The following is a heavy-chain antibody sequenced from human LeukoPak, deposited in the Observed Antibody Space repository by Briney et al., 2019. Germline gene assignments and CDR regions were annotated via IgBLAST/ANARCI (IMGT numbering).Heavy chain of an antibody. D-gene: IGHD3-22*01. Sequence: SETLSLTCTVSGDSISSYYWSWIRQPPGKGLEWIGYIYDSGKTNYNASLKRRVTISIDTSKNQFSLRLSSVTAADTALYYCARVGDTSGYYYYFDYWGQGTLVTVSS. J-gene: IGHJ4*02. CDR1: GDSISSYY. CDR2: IYDSGKT. V-gene: IGHV4-59*08. CDR3: ARVGDTSGYYYYFDY.